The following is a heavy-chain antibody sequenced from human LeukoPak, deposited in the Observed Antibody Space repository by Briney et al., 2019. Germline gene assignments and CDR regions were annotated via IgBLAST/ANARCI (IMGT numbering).Heavy chain of an antibody. CDR2: INHSGST. CDR1: GGSFSGYY. CDR3: ARVIVVVTALDAFDI. Sequence: SETLSLTCAVYGGSFSGYYWSWIRQPPGKGLEWIGEINHSGSTNYNPSLKSRVTLSVDTSKNQFSLKLSSVTAADTAVYYCARVIVVVTALDAFDIWGQGTMVTVSS. D-gene: IGHD2-21*02. V-gene: IGHV4-34*01. J-gene: IGHJ3*02.